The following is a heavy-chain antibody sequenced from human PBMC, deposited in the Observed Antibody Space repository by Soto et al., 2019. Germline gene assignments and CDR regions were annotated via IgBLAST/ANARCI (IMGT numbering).Heavy chain of an antibody. D-gene: IGHD2-8*01. CDR1: GFTFSSSE. CDR2: ISSSGSTI. Sequence: GGSLRLSCAAPGFTFSSSEMNWVRQAPGKGLEWVSYISSSGSTIYYADSVKGRFTISRDNAKNSLYLQMNSLRAEDTAVYYCARETAPRSGLMVYAIRTPYGMDVWGQGTTVTVSS. CDR3: ARETAPRSGLMVYAIRTPYGMDV. V-gene: IGHV3-48*03. J-gene: IGHJ6*02.